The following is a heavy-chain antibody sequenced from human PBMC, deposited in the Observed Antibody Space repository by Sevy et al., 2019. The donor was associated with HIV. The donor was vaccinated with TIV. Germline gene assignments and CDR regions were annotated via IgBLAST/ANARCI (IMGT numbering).Heavy chain of an antibody. CDR3: ARDLMTTVTTYLFDY. J-gene: IGHJ4*02. Sequence: GGSLRLSCAASGFTFSSYAMHWVRQAPGKGLEWVAVISYDGSNKHYAHSVKGRFTISRDNSKNTLYLQMNSLRAEDTAVYYCARDLMTTVTTYLFDYWGQGTLVTVSS. D-gene: IGHD4-17*01. V-gene: IGHV3-30-3*01. CDR1: GFTFSSYA. CDR2: ISYDGSNK.